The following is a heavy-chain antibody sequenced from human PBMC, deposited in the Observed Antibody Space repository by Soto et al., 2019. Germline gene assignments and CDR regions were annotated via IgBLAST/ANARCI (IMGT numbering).Heavy chain of an antibody. D-gene: IGHD1-26*01. CDR3: AKDRFGIVGPVDY. CDR2: ISGSGGDT. V-gene: IGHV3-23*01. J-gene: IGHJ4*02. CDR1: GLIFSDYA. Sequence: GGSLRLSCAASGLIFSDYAMSWVRQAPGKGLECVACISGSGGDTFYADSVKGRFTISRDNSKNTLYLHMNSLRVDDTAVYFCAKDRFGIVGPVDYWGQGTLVTVSS.